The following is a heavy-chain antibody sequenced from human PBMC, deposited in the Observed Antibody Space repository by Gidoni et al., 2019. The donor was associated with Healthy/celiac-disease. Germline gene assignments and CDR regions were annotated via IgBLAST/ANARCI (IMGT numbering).Heavy chain of an antibody. D-gene: IGHD1-26*01. CDR2: IKQDGSEK. CDR1: YCSYW. J-gene: IGHJ5*02. CDR3: ASDGLAQGAVLFDP. V-gene: IGHV3-7*01. Sequence: YCSYWKRWVRQAPGKGLEWVANIKQDGSEKYYVDSVKGRFTISSDNAKNPLYLQMNSRSAEATAVYYCASDGLAQGAVLFDPWGQGTLVTVSS.